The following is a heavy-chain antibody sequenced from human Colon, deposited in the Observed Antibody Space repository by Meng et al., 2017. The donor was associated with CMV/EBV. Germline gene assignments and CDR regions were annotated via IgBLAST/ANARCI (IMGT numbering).Heavy chain of an antibody. CDR2: IIPVIGTT. Sequence: VKVSCKASGGTFLSYGYSWVRQAPGQGLEWMGGIIPVIGTTNYAQKFQGRVTITADRSTSTAHLELSGLRSEDTAVYYCATDTLARGVIEYFYGMDVWGQGTTVTVSS. CDR3: ATDTLARGVIEYFYGMDV. D-gene: IGHD3-10*01. J-gene: IGHJ6*02. V-gene: IGHV1-69*06. CDR1: GGTFLSYG.